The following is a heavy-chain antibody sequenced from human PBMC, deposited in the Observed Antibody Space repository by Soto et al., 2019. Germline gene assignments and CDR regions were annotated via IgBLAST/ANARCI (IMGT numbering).Heavy chain of an antibody. V-gene: IGHV1-18*01. CDR2: ISAYNGNT. CDR1: GYTFTSYG. Sequence: QVPLVQSGAEVKKPGASVKVSCKASGYTFTSYGISWVRQAPGQGLEWMGWISAYNGNTNYAQKLLGRVTMTPDTSQRTGALELRSLRSDDTAVYYCARACKFHGRQKWLVADSLFDPWGQGTLLTVCS. CDR3: ARACKFHGRQKWLVADSLFDP. J-gene: IGHJ5*02. D-gene: IGHD6-19*01.